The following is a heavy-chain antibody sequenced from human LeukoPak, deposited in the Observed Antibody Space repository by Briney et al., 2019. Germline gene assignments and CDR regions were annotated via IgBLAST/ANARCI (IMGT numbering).Heavy chain of an antibody. V-gene: IGHV1-69*13. CDR1: GGTFSSYT. Sequence: ASVKVSCKASGGTFSSYTISWVRQAPGQGLEWMGGIIPVFGTANYAQKFQGRVTITADESTSTAYTELSSLRSDDTAVYYCAREGYEQQLVDYWGQGTLVTVSS. CDR3: AREGYEQQLVDY. D-gene: IGHD6-13*01. CDR2: IIPVFGTA. J-gene: IGHJ4*02.